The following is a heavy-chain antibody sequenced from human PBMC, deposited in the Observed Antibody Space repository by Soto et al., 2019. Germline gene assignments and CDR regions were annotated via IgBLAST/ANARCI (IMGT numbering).Heavy chain of an antibody. V-gene: IGHV4-38-2*02. CDR3: ARDWGGTTVTTVARMSYFDY. J-gene: IGHJ4*02. CDR1: GYSISSGYY. Sequence: XETLSLTCSVSGYSISSGYYWGWIRQPPGKGLEWIGSVYHSGSTYYNPSLKSRVTISVDTSKNQFSLKLSSVTAADTAVYYCARDWGGTTVTTVARMSYFDYWGQGTLVTVSS. CDR2: VYHSGST. D-gene: IGHD4-17*01.